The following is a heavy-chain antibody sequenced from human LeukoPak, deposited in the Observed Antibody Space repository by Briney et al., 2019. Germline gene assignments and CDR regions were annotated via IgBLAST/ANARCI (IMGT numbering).Heavy chain of an antibody. CDR3: ARGSGYSYGRAPVSRYYFDY. D-gene: IGHD5-18*01. Sequence: SVKVSCKASGGTFSSYAISWVRQAPGQGLEWMGGIIPIFGTANYAQKFQGRVTITTDESTSTAYMELSSLRSEDTAVYYCARGSGYSYGRAPVSRYYFDYWGQGTLVTVSS. CDR2: IIPIFGTA. CDR1: GGTFSSYA. J-gene: IGHJ4*02. V-gene: IGHV1-69*05.